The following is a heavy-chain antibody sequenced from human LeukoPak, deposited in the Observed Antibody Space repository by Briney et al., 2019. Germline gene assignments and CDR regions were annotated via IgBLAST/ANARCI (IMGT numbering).Heavy chain of an antibody. CDR1: GYTLTSYD. CDR3: ARAIRRYYDSSGYYYFDY. Sequence: ASVKVSCKASGYTLTSYDINWVRQATGQGLEWMGWMNPNSGNTGYAQKFQGRVTMTRNTSISTAYMELSSLRSEDTAVYYCARAIRRYYDSSGYYYFDYWGQGTLVTVSS. V-gene: IGHV1-8*01. J-gene: IGHJ4*02. CDR2: MNPNSGNT. D-gene: IGHD3-22*01.